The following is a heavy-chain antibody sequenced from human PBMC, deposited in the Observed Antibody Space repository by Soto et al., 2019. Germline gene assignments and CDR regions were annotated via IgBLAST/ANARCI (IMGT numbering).Heavy chain of an antibody. J-gene: IGHJ6*03. D-gene: IGHD3-10*01. CDR3: ARRKAYYGSGSSYYYYYMDV. CDR2: IYYSGST. Sequence: SETLSLTCTVSGGSISSYYWSWIRQPPGKGLEWIGYIYYSGSTNYNPSLKSRVTISVDTSKNQFSLKLSSVTAADTAVYYCARRKAYYGSGSSYYYYYMDVWGKGTTVTVSS. CDR1: GGSISSYY. V-gene: IGHV4-59*08.